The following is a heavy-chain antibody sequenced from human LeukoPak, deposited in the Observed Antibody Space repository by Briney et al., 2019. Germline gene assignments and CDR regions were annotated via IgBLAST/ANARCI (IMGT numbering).Heavy chain of an antibody. CDR3: ARGCRWWFGELLYPPCFDY. D-gene: IGHD3-10*01. Sequence: SETLSLTCAVYGGSFSGYYWSWIRQPPGKGLEWIGEINHSGSTNYNPSLKSRVTISVDTSKNQFSLKLSSVTAADTAVYYCARGCRWWFGELLYPPCFDYWGQGTLVTVSS. V-gene: IGHV4-34*01. CDR1: GGSFSGYY. CDR2: INHSGST. J-gene: IGHJ4*02.